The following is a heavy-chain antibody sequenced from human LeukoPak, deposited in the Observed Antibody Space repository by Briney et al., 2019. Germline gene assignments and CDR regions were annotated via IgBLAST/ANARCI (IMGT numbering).Heavy chain of an antibody. V-gene: IGHV1-18*01. CDR1: GYTFTSYG. D-gene: IGHD3-3*01. J-gene: IGHJ6*03. Sequence: ASAKVSCKASGYTFTSYGISWVRQAPGQGLEWMGWISAYNGNTNYAQKLQGRVTMTTDTSTSTAYMELRSLRSDDTAVYYCARAYDFWSGPYYYYMDVWGKGTTVTVSS. CDR3: ARAYDFWSGPYYYYMDV. CDR2: ISAYNGNT.